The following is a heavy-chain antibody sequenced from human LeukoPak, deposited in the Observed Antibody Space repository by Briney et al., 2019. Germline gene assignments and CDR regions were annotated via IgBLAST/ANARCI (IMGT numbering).Heavy chain of an antibody. CDR2: ISSSSSTI. D-gene: IGHD6-13*01. Sequence: GGSLRLSCAASGFIFSTYSMNWVRQAPGKGLEWVSYISSSSSTIYYADSVKGRFTISRDNAKNSLYLQMNSLRAEDTAVYYCASPGASSSSWCRLGFDPWGQGTLVTVSS. CDR1: GFIFSTYS. V-gene: IGHV3-48*01. CDR3: ASPGASSSSWCRLGFDP. J-gene: IGHJ5*02.